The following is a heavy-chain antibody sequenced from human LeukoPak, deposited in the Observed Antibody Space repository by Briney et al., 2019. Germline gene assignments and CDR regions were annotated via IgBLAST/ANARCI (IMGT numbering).Heavy chain of an antibody. J-gene: IGHJ4*02. D-gene: IGHD2-2*02. CDR3: ARSEGYCSSTSCYIQLDY. Sequence: SVKVSCKASGGTFSSYAISWVRQAPGQGLEWMGGIIPIFGTANYAQRFQGRVTITADESTSTAYMELSSLRSEDTAVYYCARSEGYCSSTSCYIQLDYWGQGTLVTVSS. CDR1: GGTFSSYA. V-gene: IGHV1-69*13. CDR2: IIPIFGTA.